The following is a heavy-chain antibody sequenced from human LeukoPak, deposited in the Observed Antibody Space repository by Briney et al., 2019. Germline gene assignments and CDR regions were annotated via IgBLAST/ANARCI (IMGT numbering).Heavy chain of an antibody. V-gene: IGHV1-2*02. J-gene: IGHJ6*03. CDR1: GYTFTGHY. D-gene: IGHD2-2*02. Sequence: ASMKVSFKTSGYTFTGHYIHWVRQAPGQGLEWMGWINPNSGVTNYVQKFQGRVAMTRDTSIRAAYMELSRLTSDHTAVYYCARGVYCSSTSCYSGLGYYYYYMDVWGKGTTVTVSS. CDR2: INPNSGVT. CDR3: ARGVYCSSTSCYSGLGYYYYYMDV.